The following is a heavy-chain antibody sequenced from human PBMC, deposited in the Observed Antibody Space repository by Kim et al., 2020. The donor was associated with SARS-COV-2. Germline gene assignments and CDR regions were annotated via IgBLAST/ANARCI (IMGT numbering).Heavy chain of an antibody. V-gene: IGHV3-53*01. J-gene: IGHJ4*02. Sequence: GGSLRLSCAASGFTVSSNYMSWVRQAPGKGLEWVSVIYSGGSTYYADSVKGRFTISRDNSKNTLYLQMNSLRAEDTAVYYCARGGTTMIVALDYWGQGTLVTVSS. CDR3: ARGGTTMIVALDY. D-gene: IGHD3-22*01. CDR1: GFTVSSNY. CDR2: IYSGGST.